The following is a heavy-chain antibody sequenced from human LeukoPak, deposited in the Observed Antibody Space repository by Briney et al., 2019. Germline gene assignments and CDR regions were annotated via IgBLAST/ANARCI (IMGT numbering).Heavy chain of an antibody. CDR1: GFTFSSYA. Sequence: PGGSLRLSCAASGFTFSSYAMHWVRQAPGKGLDWVAVISSDGSNQYYADSVKGRFTISRDNSKNTLYLQMNSLRAEDTAVYYCATGDSSGYHYYYYYMDVWGKGTTVTVSS. D-gene: IGHD3-22*01. V-gene: IGHV3-30*04. CDR2: ISSDGSNQ. CDR3: ATGDSSGYHYYYYYMDV. J-gene: IGHJ6*03.